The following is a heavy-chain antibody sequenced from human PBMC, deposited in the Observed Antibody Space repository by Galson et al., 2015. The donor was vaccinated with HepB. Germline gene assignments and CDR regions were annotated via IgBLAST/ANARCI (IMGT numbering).Heavy chain of an antibody. V-gene: IGHV3-23*01. J-gene: IGHJ4*02. CDR1: GFTFSSYA. Sequence: SLRLSCAASGFTFSSYAMTWVRQAPRKRLEWVAAIGGSGGSTYYADSVKGRFTISRDNSKKTLYLQINSLRAEDTAVYYCAKARWFGDPDYFDYWGQGTLVAVSS. CDR3: AKARWFGDPDYFDY. CDR2: IGGSGGST. D-gene: IGHD3-10*01.